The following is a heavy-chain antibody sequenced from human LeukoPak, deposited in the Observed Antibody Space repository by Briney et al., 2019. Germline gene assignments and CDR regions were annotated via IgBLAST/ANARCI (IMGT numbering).Heavy chain of an antibody. CDR2: INHSGST. CDR3: ARHTKTRDGYRGFDY. D-gene: IGHD5-24*01. V-gene: IGHV4-34*01. Sequence: PSETLSLTCAVYGGSFSGYCWSWIRQSPGKGLEWIGEINHSGSTNYNPSLKSRVTISVDTSKNQFSLKLSSATAADTAVYYCARHTKTRDGYRGFDYWGQGTLVTVSS. CDR1: GGSFSGYC. J-gene: IGHJ4*02.